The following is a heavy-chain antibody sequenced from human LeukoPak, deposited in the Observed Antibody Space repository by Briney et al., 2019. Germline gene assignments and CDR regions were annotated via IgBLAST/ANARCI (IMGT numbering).Heavy chain of an antibody. D-gene: IGHD3-22*01. CDR1: GGSISSSSYY. V-gene: IGHV4-39*07. CDR2: IYYSGST. Sequence: SETLSLTCTDSGGSISSSSYYWGWIRQPPGKGLEWIGSIYYSGSTYYNPSLKSRVTISVDTSKNQFSLKLSSVTAADTAVYYCARDYYDSSGSHYFDYWGQGTLVTVSS. J-gene: IGHJ4*02. CDR3: ARDYYDSSGSHYFDY.